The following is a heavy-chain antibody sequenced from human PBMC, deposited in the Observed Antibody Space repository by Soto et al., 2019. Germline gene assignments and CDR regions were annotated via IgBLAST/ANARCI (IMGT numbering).Heavy chain of an antibody. CDR2: IYHSGTA. CDR3: ARDGDYSGSPNWFDP. Sequence: SETLSLTSDVSGGSISSNYWWSWVRQPPGKGMEWIGEIYHSGTANYNPSLKSRVTISVDKSKNQFSLKLSSVTAADTALYYCARDGDYSGSPNWFDPWGQGTLVTVSP. D-gene: IGHD3-10*01. V-gene: IGHV4-4*02. CDR1: GGSISSNYW. J-gene: IGHJ5*02.